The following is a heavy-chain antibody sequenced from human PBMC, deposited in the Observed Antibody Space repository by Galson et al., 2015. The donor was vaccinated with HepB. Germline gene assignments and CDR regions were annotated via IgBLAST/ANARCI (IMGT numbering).Heavy chain of an antibody. CDR3: AKGGKAVDTAVFDY. V-gene: IGHV3-30*18. J-gene: IGHJ4*02. CDR1: GFTFSIHG. CDR2: ISSDGGTK. D-gene: IGHD5-18*01. Sequence: SLRLSCAAPGFTFSIHGIQWVREGQGKGLEWVAVISSDGGTKYYVDSVKGRFTISRDNSKNTLYLQMNSLRVEDTAVYYCAKGGKAVDTAVFDYWGQGTLVTVSS.